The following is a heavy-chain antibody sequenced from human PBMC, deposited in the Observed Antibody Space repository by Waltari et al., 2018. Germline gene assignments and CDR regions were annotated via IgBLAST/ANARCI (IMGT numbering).Heavy chain of an antibody. CDR1: GFTFSSYA. V-gene: IGHV3-23*03. J-gene: IGHJ4*02. CDR2: IYSGGST. CDR3: AKFSSLPVVGAPLGDFDY. Sequence: EVQLLESGGGLVQPGGSLRLSCSAPGFTFSSYAMSWVSQAPGKGLEWVSVIYSGGSTYYADSVKGRFTISRDNSKNTLYLQMNSLRAEDTAVYYCAKFSSLPVVGAPLGDFDYWGQGTLVTVSS. D-gene: IGHD1-26*01.